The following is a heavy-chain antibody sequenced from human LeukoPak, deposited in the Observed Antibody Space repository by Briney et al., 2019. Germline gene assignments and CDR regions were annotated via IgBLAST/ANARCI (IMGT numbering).Heavy chain of an antibody. J-gene: IGHJ4*02. CDR3: ARDSRYYDFWSGYLDY. V-gene: IGHV4-4*07. D-gene: IGHD3-3*01. CDR2: ISTSGNT. Sequence: SETLSLTCSVSSGFIRNYYWSWIRQPAGKGLEWIGRISTSGNTNYSPSLKSRVTMSVDTSKNQFFLNLRSVTAADTAVYYCARDSRYYDFWSGYLDYWGQGALVTVSS. CDR1: SGFIRNYY.